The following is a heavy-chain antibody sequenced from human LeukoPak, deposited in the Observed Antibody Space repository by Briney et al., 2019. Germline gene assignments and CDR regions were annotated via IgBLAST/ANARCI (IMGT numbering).Heavy chain of an antibody. CDR2: INTSGST. Sequence: SETLSLTCTVSGVSISSYYWSWIRQPAGKGLEWIGHINTSGSTNYNPSLKSRVTMSVDTSKNQFSLKLSSVTAADTAVYYCARDRAPTIVGATTYFDYWGQGTLVTVSS. V-gene: IGHV4-4*07. D-gene: IGHD1-26*01. CDR1: GVSISSYY. J-gene: IGHJ4*02. CDR3: ARDRAPTIVGATTYFDY.